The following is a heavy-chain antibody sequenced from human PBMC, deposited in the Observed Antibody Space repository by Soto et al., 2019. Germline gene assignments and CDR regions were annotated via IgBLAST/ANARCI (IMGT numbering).Heavy chain of an antibody. J-gene: IGHJ3*02. Sequence: QVQLVESGGGVVQPGRSLRLSCAASGFTFSSYGMHWVRQAPGKGLEWVAVISYDGSNKYYADSVKGRFTISRDNSKNTLYLQMNSLRAEDTAEYYCAVLEVVGAFDIWGQGTMVTVSS. V-gene: IGHV3-30*03. CDR1: GFTFSSYG. D-gene: IGHD2-15*01. CDR3: AVLEVVGAFDI. CDR2: ISYDGSNK.